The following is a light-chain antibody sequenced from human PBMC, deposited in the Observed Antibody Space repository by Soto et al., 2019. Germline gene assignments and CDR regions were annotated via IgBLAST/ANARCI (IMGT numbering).Light chain of an antibody. CDR3: SSHTSGSTRV. CDR1: SDDVGGYDY. V-gene: IGLV2-14*01. J-gene: IGLJ1*01. Sequence: QSALTQPASVSGSPGQSIAISCTGTSDDVGGYDYVSWYQQHPDKAPKLMIYEVTKRPSWVSNRFSGSKSGNTASLTISGLQPEDEADYYCSSHTSGSTRVFGSGTKLTVL. CDR2: EVT.